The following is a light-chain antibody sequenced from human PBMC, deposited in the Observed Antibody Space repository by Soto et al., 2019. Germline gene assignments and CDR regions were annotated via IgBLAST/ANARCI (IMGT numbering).Light chain of an antibody. CDR3: QQYYSTHPT. CDR1: QNVLYSSNNKNH. V-gene: IGKV4-1*01. Sequence: DIVMTQSPDSLAVSLGERATINCKSSQNVLYSSNNKNHLAWYRQKPGQPPKLLIYWASTRGSGVTDRFSGSGSDIDFTLTISSLQAEDVAVYCCQQYYSTHPTFGNGTKVEIK. CDR2: WAS. J-gene: IGKJ1*01.